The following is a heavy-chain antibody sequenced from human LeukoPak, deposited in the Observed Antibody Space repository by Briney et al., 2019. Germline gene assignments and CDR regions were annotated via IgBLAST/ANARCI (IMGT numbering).Heavy chain of an antibody. CDR3: ARGGGLDV. CDR1: GFALSAYW. CDR2: IKQDGTVQ. V-gene: IGHV3-7*03. D-gene: IGHD3-16*01. J-gene: IGHJ6*02. Sequence: GGSLRLSCAASGFALSAYWMNWVRQAPGKGLQWLANIKQDGTVQHYVDSVKGRFTISRDNAKNSLYLQMSNLRAEDTAVYFCARGGGLDVWGQGATVTVSS.